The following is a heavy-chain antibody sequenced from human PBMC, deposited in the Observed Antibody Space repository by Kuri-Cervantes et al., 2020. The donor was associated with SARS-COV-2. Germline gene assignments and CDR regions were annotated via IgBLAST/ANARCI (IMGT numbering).Heavy chain of an antibody. J-gene: IGHJ6*02. CDR1: GGTFSSYA. CDR3: ASRILKRPLPPKTTVTVPGMDV. D-gene: IGHD4-11*01. Sequence: SVKVSCKASGGTFSSYAISWVRQAPGQGLEWMGGIIPIFGTANYAQKFQGRVTITADKSTSTAYMELSSLRSEDTAVYYCASRILKRPLPPKTTVTVPGMDVWGQGTTVTVPS. V-gene: IGHV1-69*06. CDR2: IIPIFGTA.